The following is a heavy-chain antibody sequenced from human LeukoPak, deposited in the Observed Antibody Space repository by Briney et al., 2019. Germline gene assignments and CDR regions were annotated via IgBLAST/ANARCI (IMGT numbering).Heavy chain of an antibody. J-gene: IGHJ3*02. Sequence: SETLSLTCAVYGGSFSGYYWSWIRQPPGKGLEWIGEINHSGSTNYNPSLKSRVTISVDTSKNQFSLKLSSVTAADTAVYYCARSTHYYDSSGYYYADPFDAFDIWGQGTMVTVSS. CDR2: INHSGST. D-gene: IGHD3-22*01. CDR3: ARSTHYYDSSGYYYADPFDAFDI. CDR1: GGSFSGYY. V-gene: IGHV4-34*01.